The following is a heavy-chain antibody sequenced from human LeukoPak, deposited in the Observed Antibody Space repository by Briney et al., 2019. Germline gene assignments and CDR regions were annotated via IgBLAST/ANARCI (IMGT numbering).Heavy chain of an antibody. J-gene: IGHJ6*03. Sequence: ASVKVSCKASGYTFTGYYMHWVRQAPGQGLEWMGIINPSGGSTSYAQKFQGRVTMTRDMSTSTVYMELSSLRSEDTAVYYCARGGYSYGWYYYYYMDVWGKGTTVTVSS. CDR3: ARGGYSYGWYYYYYMDV. CDR1: GYTFTGYY. V-gene: IGHV1-46*01. CDR2: INPSGGST. D-gene: IGHD5-18*01.